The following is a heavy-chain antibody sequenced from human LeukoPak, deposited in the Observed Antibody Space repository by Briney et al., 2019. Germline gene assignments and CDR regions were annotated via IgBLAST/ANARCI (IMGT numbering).Heavy chain of an antibody. CDR2: IYNSGST. Sequence: SQTLSLTCTVSGGSISSGACYWSWIRQHPGKGLEWIGCIYNSGSTYYNPSLKSRVTISEDTSKNQFSLKLSSVTAADTAVYYCARDPLEGYFDYWGQGTLVTVSS. CDR1: GGSISSGACY. CDR3: ARDPLEGYFDY. J-gene: IGHJ4*02. V-gene: IGHV4-31*03.